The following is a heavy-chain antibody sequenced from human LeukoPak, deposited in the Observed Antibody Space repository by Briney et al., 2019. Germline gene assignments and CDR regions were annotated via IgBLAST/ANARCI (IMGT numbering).Heavy chain of an antibody. V-gene: IGHV1-18*01. CDR1: GYTFTTSG. CDR3: AKDREGPYYFGMDV. J-gene: IGHJ6*02. Sequence: AASVKVSCKASGYTFTTSGISWVRQAPGQGLEWMGWINTFNGNTNYPQKLQGRVTMTTETSTSTAYTELRSLRSDDTAVYYCAKDREGPYYFGMDVWGQGTTVTVSS. CDR2: INTFNGNT. D-gene: IGHD1-26*01.